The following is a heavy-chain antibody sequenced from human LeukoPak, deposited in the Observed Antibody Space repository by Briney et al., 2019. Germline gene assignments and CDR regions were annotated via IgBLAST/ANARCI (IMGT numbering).Heavy chain of an antibody. V-gene: IGHV1-3*01. CDR3: ARDGGEKIKSPQYYFDY. CDR2: INAGNGNT. J-gene: IGHJ4*02. D-gene: IGHD4-11*01. CDR1: GYTFTSYA. Sequence: GASVKVSCKASGYTFTSYAMHWVRQAPGQRLEWMGWINAGNGNTKYSQKFQGRVTITRDTSASTAYMELSSLRSEDTAVYYCARDGGEKIKSPQYYFDYWGQGTLVTVSS.